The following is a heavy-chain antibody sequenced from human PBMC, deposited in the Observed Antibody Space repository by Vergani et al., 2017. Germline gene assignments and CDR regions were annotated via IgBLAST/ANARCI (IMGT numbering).Heavy chain of an antibody. CDR2: INPSGGHT. CDR3: AIGEYGTLTGYRY. CDR1: GYTFSNDY. D-gene: IGHD3-9*01. J-gene: IGHJ4*01. Sequence: QVQVVQSGAEVKKSGASVKVSCKTSGYTFSNDYMHWVRQAPGQGLEWMGIINPSGGHTNYAQKFQGRVTMTRDTSPSTVYMELSSLRSEDTAICYCAIGEYGTLTGYRYLGQGTLVTVSA. V-gene: IGHV1-46*03.